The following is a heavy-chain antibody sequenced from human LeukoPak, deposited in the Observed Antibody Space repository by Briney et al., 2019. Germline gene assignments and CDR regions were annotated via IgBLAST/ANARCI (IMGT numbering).Heavy chain of an antibody. CDR2: LIRGGGTT. Sequence: PGGSLRLSCAASGFTFSSYAMNWVRQAPGKGLEWVSGLIRGGGTTHYADSVKGRFTISSDYSSNALYLQMNSLRPEDTALYYCAKDHCSRTHCYAGPDYWGQGTLVTVSS. CDR3: AKDHCSRTHCYAGPDY. D-gene: IGHD2-2*01. V-gene: IGHV3-23*01. CDR1: GFTFSSYA. J-gene: IGHJ4*02.